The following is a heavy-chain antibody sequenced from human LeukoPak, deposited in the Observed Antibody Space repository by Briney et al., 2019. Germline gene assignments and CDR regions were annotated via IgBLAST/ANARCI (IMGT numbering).Heavy chain of an antibody. CDR3: ARVVKYYYDSAPDY. Sequence: SETLSLTCTVSGGSISSYYWSWIRQPPGKGLEWIGYIYYSGSTNYNPSLKSRVTISVDTSKNQFSLKLSSVTAADTAMYYCARVVKYYYDSAPDYWGQGTLVTVSS. V-gene: IGHV4-59*01. CDR2: IYYSGST. D-gene: IGHD3-22*01. J-gene: IGHJ4*02. CDR1: GGSISSYY.